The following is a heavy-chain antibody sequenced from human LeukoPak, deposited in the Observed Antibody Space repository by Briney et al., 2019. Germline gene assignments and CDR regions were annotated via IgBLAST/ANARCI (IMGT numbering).Heavy chain of an antibody. CDR3: ARALWFGELLLNDY. D-gene: IGHD3-10*01. J-gene: IGHJ4*02. V-gene: IGHV1-2*02. CDR1: GYTFTGYY. Sequence: ASVKVSCKASGYTFTGYYMHWVRQAPGQGLGWMGWINPNSGGTNYAQTFQGRVTMTRDTSISTAYMELSRLRSDDTAVYYCARALWFGELLLNDYWGQGPLVTVSS. CDR2: INPNSGGT.